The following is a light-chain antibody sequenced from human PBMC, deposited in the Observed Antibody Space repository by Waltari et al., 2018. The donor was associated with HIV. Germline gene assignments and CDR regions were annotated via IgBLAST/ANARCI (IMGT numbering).Light chain of an antibody. Sequence: DIGLTQSPPTLSAPPGDRVAITCPSGQNVGAFLAWYQQKPGKPPKLLIFQASMLEGGVPSRFSGSVSGSDFTLTINGLQSDDFATYYCHQYASFSGTFGQGTKVELK. CDR2: QAS. V-gene: IGKV1-5*03. J-gene: IGKJ1*01. CDR3: HQYASFSGT. CDR1: QNVGAF.